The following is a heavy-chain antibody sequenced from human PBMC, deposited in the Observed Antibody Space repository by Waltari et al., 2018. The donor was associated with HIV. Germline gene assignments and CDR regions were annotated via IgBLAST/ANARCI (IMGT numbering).Heavy chain of an antibody. V-gene: IGHV4-39*07. D-gene: IGHD2-21*01. CDR1: GGSLSSSSYY. CDR2: IYYSGST. Sequence: QLQLQESGPGLVKPSEPLSLTCTVSGGSLSSSSYYCGWIRHPPGKGLEWIGSIYYSGSTYYNPSLKSRVTISVDTSKNQFSLKLSSVTAADTAVYYCARSRRIRRNSRPGAFDIWGQGTMVTVSS. J-gene: IGHJ3*02. CDR3: ARSRRIRRNSRPGAFDI.